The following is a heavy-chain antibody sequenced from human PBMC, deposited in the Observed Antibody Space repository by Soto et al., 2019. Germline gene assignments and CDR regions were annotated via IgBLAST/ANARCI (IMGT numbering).Heavy chain of an antibody. CDR1: GGSFKNYA. CDR2: LIPNFATP. D-gene: IGHD3-10*01. J-gene: IGHJ6*02. V-gene: IGHV1-69*01. Sequence: QVHLVQYGAEVKKPGSSVKVSCKTSGGSFKNYAVSWVRQAPGQGLEWMGGLIPNFATPNYAQKFQARVTIIADESTSTVYMELRSLRSNNTAVYYCAVAMVREILIFESFGMHVWGQGTTVIVSS. CDR3: AVAMVREILIFESFGMHV.